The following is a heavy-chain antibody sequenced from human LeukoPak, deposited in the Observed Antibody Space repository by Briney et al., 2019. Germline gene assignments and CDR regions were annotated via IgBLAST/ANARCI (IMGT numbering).Heavy chain of an antibody. D-gene: IGHD1-7*01. V-gene: IGHV3-48*03. J-gene: IGHJ5*02. CDR2: ISSSGSTI. CDR1: GFTFSSYE. CDR3: AREQPNYFDP. Sequence: GGSLRLSCAASGFTFSSYEMNWVRQAPGKGLEWVSYISSSGSTIYYADSVKGRFTISRDNAKNSLYLQMNSLRAEDTAVYYCAREQPNYFDPWGQGTLVTVSS.